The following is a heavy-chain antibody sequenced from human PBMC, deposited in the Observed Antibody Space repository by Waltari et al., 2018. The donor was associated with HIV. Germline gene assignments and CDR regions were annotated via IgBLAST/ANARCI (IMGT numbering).Heavy chain of an antibody. CDR2: LRDDGSDD. D-gene: IGHD6-13*01. CDR3: ARDSNPAQGSVWYDAFDI. Sequence: EEYLVESGGGLAPPGESRTLSCKGSGFIFSHYWMTWVRQAPGRGLEWLDNLRDDGSDDFYLESLKGRYTISRDNAKNSLYLQMNSLTAADTAVYYCARDSNPAQGSVWYDAFDIWGQGTMVTVSS. CDR1: GFIFSHYW. J-gene: IGHJ3*02. V-gene: IGHV3-7*01.